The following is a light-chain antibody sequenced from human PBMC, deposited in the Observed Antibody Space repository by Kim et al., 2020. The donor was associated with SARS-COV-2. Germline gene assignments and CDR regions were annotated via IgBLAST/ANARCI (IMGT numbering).Light chain of an antibody. Sequence: VSPGQPARITCSGDALPEKQTYWYQRKSGQAPLLLIYKDSERPSGIPGRFSGSSSGTTVTLTISGVQAEDDADYYCQSADGSGTYVFGTGTKVTVL. CDR2: KDS. J-gene: IGLJ1*01. CDR1: ALPEKQ. V-gene: IGLV3-25*03. CDR3: QSADGSGTYV.